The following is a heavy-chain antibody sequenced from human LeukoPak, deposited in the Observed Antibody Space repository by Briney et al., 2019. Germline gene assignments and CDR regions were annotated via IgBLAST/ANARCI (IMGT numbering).Heavy chain of an antibody. D-gene: IGHD6-6*01. CDR3: ARGGYGGHSSSPRILDY. CDR2: INHSGST. CDR1: GGSFSGYY. J-gene: IGHJ4*02. V-gene: IGHV4-34*01. Sequence: PSETLSLTCAVYGGSFSGYYWSWIRQPPGKGLEWIGEINHSGSTNYNPSLKSRVTISVDTSKNQFSLKLSSVTAADTAVYYCARGGYGGHSSSPRILDYWGQGTLVTVSS.